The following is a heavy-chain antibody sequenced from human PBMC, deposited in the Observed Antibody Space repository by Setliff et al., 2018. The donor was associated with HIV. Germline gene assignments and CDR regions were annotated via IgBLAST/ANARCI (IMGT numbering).Heavy chain of an antibody. J-gene: IGHJ5*02. CDR1: GYKFTTYW. D-gene: IGHD3-3*01. V-gene: IGHV5-51*01. Sequence: GESLKISCKGSGYKFTTYWIAWVRQMPGKGLEWMGIIYPDDSDTRYSPSFQGRVTISADKSTSTAYLQWSSLKASDSAIYYCARHFGISYRSPFDPWGQGTLVTVSS. CDR2: IYPDDSDT. CDR3: ARHFGISYRSPFDP.